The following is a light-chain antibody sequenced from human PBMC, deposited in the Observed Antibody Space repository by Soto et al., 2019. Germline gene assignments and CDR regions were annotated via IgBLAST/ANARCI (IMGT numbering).Light chain of an antibody. CDR1: QSVTSY. V-gene: IGKV3-20*01. CDR2: GAS. CDR3: QQYRSSPPLT. Sequence: EIVLTQSPGTLSLSPGERATLSCGASQSVTSYLAWYQQKPGQAPRLLIYGASSRATGIPDRFSGSGSGTDFTLTISRLEPEDFAVYYCQQYRSSPPLTFGGGTKVEIK. J-gene: IGKJ4*01.